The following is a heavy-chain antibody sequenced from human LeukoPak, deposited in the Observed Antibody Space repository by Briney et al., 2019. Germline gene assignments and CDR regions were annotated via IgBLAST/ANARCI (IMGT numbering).Heavy chain of an antibody. CDR1: GFTFSSYA. Sequence: PGGSLRLSCAASGFTFSSYAMSWVRQAPGKGLEWVSTISGSGGSTYYADSEKGRFTISRDNSKNTLYLQMNSLRAEDTAVYYCAKRDYGDYVGADYWGQGTLVTVSS. V-gene: IGHV3-23*01. CDR2: ISGSGGST. D-gene: IGHD4-17*01. CDR3: AKRDYGDYVGADY. J-gene: IGHJ4*02.